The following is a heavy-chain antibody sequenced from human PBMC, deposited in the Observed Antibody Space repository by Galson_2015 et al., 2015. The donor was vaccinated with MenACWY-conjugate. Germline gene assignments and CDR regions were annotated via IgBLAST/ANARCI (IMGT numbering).Heavy chain of an antibody. V-gene: IGHV4-59*08. J-gene: IGHJ4*02. CDR2: IYYSGST. CDR3: ARHGVDWVGATGPNFDY. D-gene: IGHD1-26*01. CDR1: GGSISSYY. Sequence: SETLSLTCTVSGGSISSYYWSWIRQPPGKGLEWIGYIYYSGSTNYNPSLKSRVTISVDTSKNQFSLKLSSVTAADTAVYYCARHGVDWVGATGPNFDYWGQGTLVTVSS.